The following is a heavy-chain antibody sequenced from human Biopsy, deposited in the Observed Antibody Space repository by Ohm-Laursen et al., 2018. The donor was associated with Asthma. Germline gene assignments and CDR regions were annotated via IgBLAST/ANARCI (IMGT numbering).Heavy chain of an antibody. CDR3: ASYEVVTAIPPMDV. CDR1: GGSMSSSSYY. CDR2: ISYTGSA. Sequence: SETLSLTCTVSGGSMSSSSYYWGWIRQPPGKGLEWMGSISYTGSAYHNPSLKSRATISVDTSKNHFSLKLSSVTAADTAVYYCASYEVVTAIPPMDVWGQGTTVTVSS. D-gene: IGHD2-21*02. J-gene: IGHJ6*02. V-gene: IGHV4-39*02.